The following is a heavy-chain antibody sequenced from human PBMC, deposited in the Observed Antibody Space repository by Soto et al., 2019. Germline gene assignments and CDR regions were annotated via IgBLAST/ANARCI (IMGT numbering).Heavy chain of an antibody. CDR2: IYYGGTT. Sequence: PSETLSLTCGVSVKPMTGGYYWGWIRQSPGKGLEWIGSIYYGGTTYYNPSLRSRLAISIDTSKNQFSLRLSSVTAADTALYYCARGWYYFDFWGQGTLVTVSS. CDR3: ARGWYYFDF. CDR1: VKPMTGGYY. V-gene: IGHV4-38-2*01. D-gene: IGHD2-15*01. J-gene: IGHJ4*02.